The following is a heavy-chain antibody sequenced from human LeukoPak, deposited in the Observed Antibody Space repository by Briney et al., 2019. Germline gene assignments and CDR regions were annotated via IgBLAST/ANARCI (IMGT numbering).Heavy chain of an antibody. J-gene: IGHJ6*02. CDR1: GSTFSSYG. CDR3: AKFSPTPLLNYYYYGMDV. CDR2: ISYDGSDK. Sequence: GGSLRLSCAASGSTFSSYGMHWVRQAPGKGLEWVAVISYDGSDKYYADSVKGRFTISRDNSKNTLYLQMNSLRAEDTAVYYCAKFSPTPLLNYYYYGMDVWGQGTTVTVSS. V-gene: IGHV3-30*18.